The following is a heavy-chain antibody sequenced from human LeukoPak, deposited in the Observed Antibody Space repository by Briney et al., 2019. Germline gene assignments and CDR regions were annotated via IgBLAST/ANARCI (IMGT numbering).Heavy chain of an antibody. Sequence: GGSLRLSCAASGFTFSSYSMNWVRQAPGKGLEWVSSISSSSSYIYYADSVKGRFTISRDNAKNSLYLQMNSLRAEDTAVYYCARDSSLTVAYFDYWGQGSLVTVSS. CDR3: ARDSSLTVAYFDY. V-gene: IGHV3-21*01. CDR2: ISSSSSYI. J-gene: IGHJ4*02. D-gene: IGHD4-23*01. CDR1: GFTFSSYS.